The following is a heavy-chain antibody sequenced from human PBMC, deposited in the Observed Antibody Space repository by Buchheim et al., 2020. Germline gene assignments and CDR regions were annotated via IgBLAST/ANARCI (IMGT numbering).Heavy chain of an antibody. CDR2: ISNSGKTI. CDR1: GFTFSSFE. CDR3: ARVRGGVRVDV. J-gene: IGHJ6*02. D-gene: IGHD3-10*01. Sequence: EVQLVESGGGLVQPGGSLRLSCAASGFTFSSFEMTWVRQAPVKGLEWVSYISNSGKTISYVDSVKGRFTISRDNAKSSLFLQMNSLSVEDTAVYYCARVRGGVRVDVWGQGTT. V-gene: IGHV3-48*03.